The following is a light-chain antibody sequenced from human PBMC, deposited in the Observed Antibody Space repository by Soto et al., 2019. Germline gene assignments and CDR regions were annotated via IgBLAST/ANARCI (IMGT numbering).Light chain of an antibody. Sequence: DIQMTQSPSTLSASVGDRVTITCRASQSIDTRLAWYQQRPGKAPNFLIYDASSLHSRVPSRFSGSGSGTEFNLTISSLQPDDFATYYCQQYNSYNTFGQGTRLEIK. CDR3: QQYNSYNT. CDR1: QSIDTR. CDR2: DAS. J-gene: IGKJ5*01. V-gene: IGKV1-5*01.